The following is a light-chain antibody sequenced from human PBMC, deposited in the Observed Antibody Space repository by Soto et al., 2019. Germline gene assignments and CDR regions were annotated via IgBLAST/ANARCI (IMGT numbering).Light chain of an antibody. CDR1: QSVSSSY. V-gene: IGKV3-20*01. CDR2: GAS. J-gene: IGKJ1*01. CDR3: QQYGSSLTWT. Sequence: EIVLTQSPGTLSLSPGERATLSCRASQSVSSSYLAWYQQKPGQAPRLLIYGASSRATGLPDRFSGSGSGTDFTLNISRLEPEDFAVYYCQQYGSSLTWTFGQGTKVEIK.